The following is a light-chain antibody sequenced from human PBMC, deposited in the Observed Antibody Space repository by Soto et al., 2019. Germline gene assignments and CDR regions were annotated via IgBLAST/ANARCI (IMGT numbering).Light chain of an antibody. J-gene: IGKJ4*01. Sequence: ETVMTQSPATLSESQGERATLSCRACKSVSNNLAWYQQKPGQAPRLLIYGAAARATGIPARFSGSGFGTEFTLTISSLQSEDSAVYYCQHYNEWPLTFGGGTKVEIK. CDR1: KSVSNN. V-gene: IGKV3-15*01. CDR2: GAA. CDR3: QHYNEWPLT.